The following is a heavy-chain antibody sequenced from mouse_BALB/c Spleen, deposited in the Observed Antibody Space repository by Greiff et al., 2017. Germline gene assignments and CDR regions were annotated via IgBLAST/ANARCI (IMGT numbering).Heavy chain of an antibody. Sequence: VQLKESGPGLVKPSQSLSLTCTVTGYSITSDYAWNWIRQFPGNKLEWMGYISYSGSTSYNPSLKSRISITRDTSKNQFFLQLNSVTTEDTATYYCASGLYYFDYWGQGTTLTVSS. CDR1: GYSITSDYA. CDR3: ASGLYYFDY. CDR2: ISYSGST. V-gene: IGHV3-2*02. J-gene: IGHJ2*01. D-gene: IGHD2-2*01.